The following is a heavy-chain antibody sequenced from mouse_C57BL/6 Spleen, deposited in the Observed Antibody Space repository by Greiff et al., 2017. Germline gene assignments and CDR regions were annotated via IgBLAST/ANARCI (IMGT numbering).Heavy chain of an antibody. D-gene: IGHD1-1*01. Sequence: DVMLVESGGGLVKPGGSLKLSCAASGFTFSSYAMSWVRQTPEKRLEWVATISDGGSYTYYPDNVKGRFTISRDNAKNNLYLQMSHLKSEDTAMYYCASNYYYGSSPFAYWGQGTLVTVSA. V-gene: IGHV5-4*03. CDR1: GFTFSSYA. CDR3: ASNYYYGSSPFAY. CDR2: ISDGGSYT. J-gene: IGHJ3*01.